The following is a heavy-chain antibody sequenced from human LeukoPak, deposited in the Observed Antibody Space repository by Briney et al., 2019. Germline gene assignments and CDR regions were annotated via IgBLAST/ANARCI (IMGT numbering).Heavy chain of an antibody. D-gene: IGHD6-19*01. Sequence: GGSLRLSRAASGFTFSGSAMHWVRQASGKGLEWVGRIRSKANSYATAYAASVKGRFTISRDDSKNTAYLQMNSLKTEDTAVYYCTRPLIGAVAGVEDYYYYYMDVWGKGTTVTVSS. V-gene: IGHV3-73*01. CDR2: IRSKANSYAT. CDR3: TRPLIGAVAGVEDYYYYYMDV. J-gene: IGHJ6*03. CDR1: GFTFSGSA.